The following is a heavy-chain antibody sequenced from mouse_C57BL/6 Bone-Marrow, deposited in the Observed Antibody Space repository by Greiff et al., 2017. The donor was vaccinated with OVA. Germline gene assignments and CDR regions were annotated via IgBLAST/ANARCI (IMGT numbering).Heavy chain of an antibody. CDR3: ARSGNYYGSSPYWYFDV. CDR1: GYTFTNYW. V-gene: IGHV1-63*01. Sequence: QVQLQQSGAELVRPGPSVKMSCKASGYTFTNYWIGWAKQRPGHGLEWIGDIYPGGGYTNYNEKFKGKATLTADKSSSTAYMQFSSLTSEDSAIYYCARSGNYYGSSPYWYFDVWGTGTTVTVSS. CDR2: IYPGGGYT. D-gene: IGHD1-1*01. J-gene: IGHJ1*03.